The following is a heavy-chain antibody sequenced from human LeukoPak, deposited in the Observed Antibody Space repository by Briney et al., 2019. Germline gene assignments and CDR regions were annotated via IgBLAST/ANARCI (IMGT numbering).Heavy chain of an antibody. Sequence: SETLSLTCAVYGGSFSGYYWSWIRQPPGKGLEWIGEINHSGSTNYNPSPKSRVTISVDTSKNQFSLKLSSVTAADTAVYYCARSYRITMVRGNKAFDIWGQGTMVTVSS. V-gene: IGHV4-34*01. CDR2: INHSGST. J-gene: IGHJ3*02. CDR1: GGSFSGYY. D-gene: IGHD3-10*01. CDR3: ARSYRITMVRGNKAFDI.